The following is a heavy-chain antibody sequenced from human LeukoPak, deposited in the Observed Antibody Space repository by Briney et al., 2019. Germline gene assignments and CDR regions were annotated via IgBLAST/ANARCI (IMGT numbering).Heavy chain of an antibody. CDR3: ARDAGITGTTDLDY. V-gene: IGHV3-21*01. J-gene: IGHJ4*02. D-gene: IGHD1-7*01. CDR2: ISSTSSYI. CDR1: GFTFSTYS. Sequence: PGGSLRLSCAASGFTFSTYSMDWVRQAPGMGLEWVSSISSTSSYICYADSVKGRFTISRDNAKNSLYLQMNSLRAEDTAVYYCARDAGITGTTDLDYWGQGTLVTVSS.